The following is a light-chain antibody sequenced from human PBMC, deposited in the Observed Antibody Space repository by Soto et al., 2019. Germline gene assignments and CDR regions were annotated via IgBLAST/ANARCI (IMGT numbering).Light chain of an antibody. CDR1: SSDIGGSKY. V-gene: IGLV2-14*01. Sequence: QSALIQPPSASGSPGQSITISCAGTSSDIGGSKYVSWYQQHPGKAPKLIIYEVTYRPSGVSARFSGSKSGNTASLTVSGLQAEDEADYYCSSKRSSDTLYVFGTGTKVTVL. J-gene: IGLJ1*01. CDR3: SSKRSSDTLYV. CDR2: EVT.